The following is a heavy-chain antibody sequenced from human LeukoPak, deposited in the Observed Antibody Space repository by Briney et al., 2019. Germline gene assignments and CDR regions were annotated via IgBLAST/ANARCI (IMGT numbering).Heavy chain of an antibody. CDR3: GREGGDDVDFYC. Sequence: GCALTLPRAACGFSFSSYRMNWVRQAPGKGVEGVSSISTSSLYIYYADSAKGRFTISRDNAKNSLHPQMNSLSARDTAGYYCGREGGDDVDFYCWGQGALVAVSS. CDR1: GFSFSSYR. V-gene: IGHV3-21*01. CDR2: ISTSSLYI. J-gene: IGHJ4*02. D-gene: IGHD2-21*02.